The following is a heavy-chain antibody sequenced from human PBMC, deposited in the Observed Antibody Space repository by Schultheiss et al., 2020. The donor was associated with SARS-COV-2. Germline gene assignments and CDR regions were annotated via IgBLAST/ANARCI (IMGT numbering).Heavy chain of an antibody. Sequence: GGSLRLSCAASGFTVSSNEMSWVRQAPGKGLEWVSSISGGSTYYADSVKGRFTISRDNSKNTLYLQMNSLRAEDTAVYYCATLTSSWNFDYWGQGTLVTVSS. CDR1: GFTVSSNE. D-gene: IGHD6-13*01. J-gene: IGHJ4*02. CDR3: ATLTSSWNFDY. CDR2: ISGGST. V-gene: IGHV3-38-3*01.